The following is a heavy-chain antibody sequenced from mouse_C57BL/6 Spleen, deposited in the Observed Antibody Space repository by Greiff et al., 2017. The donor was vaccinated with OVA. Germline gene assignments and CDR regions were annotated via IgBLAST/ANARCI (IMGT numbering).Heavy chain of an antibody. J-gene: IGHJ3*01. CDR2: IYPGSGST. Sequence: QVQLKQPGAELVKPGASVKMSCKASGYTFTSYWITWVKQRPGQGLEWIGDIYPGSGSTNYNEKFKSKATLTVDTSSSTAYMQLSSLTSEDSAVYYCARRGSGTGTSEAWFAYWGQGTLVTVSA. D-gene: IGHD4-1*01. V-gene: IGHV1-55*01. CDR1: GYTFTSYW. CDR3: ARRGSGTGTSEAWFAY.